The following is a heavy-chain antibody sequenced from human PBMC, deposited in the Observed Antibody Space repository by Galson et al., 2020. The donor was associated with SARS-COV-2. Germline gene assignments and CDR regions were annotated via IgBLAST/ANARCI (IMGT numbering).Heavy chain of an antibody. V-gene: IGHV3-13*01. CDR3: ARATYDSSGYYYGYYYYGMDV. CDR1: GFTFSSYD. J-gene: IGHJ6*02. D-gene: IGHD3-22*01. Sequence: GESLKISCAASGFTFSSYDMHWVRQATGKGLEWVSAIGTAGDTYYPGSVKGRFTISRENAKNSLYLQMNSLRAGDTAVYYCARATYDSSGYYYGYYYYGMDVWGQGTTVTVSS. CDR2: IGTAGDT.